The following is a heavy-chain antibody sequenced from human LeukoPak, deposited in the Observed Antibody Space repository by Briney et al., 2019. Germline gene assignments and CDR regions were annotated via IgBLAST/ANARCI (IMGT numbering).Heavy chain of an antibody. CDR3: ARESGIQLWLRAPFDY. Sequence: SVKVYCKASGGTFSSYAISWVRQAPGQGLEWMGRITPIFGTANYAQKFQGRVTITTDESASTAYMELSSLRSEDTAVYYCARESGIQLWLRAPFDYWGQGTLVTVSS. D-gene: IGHD5-18*01. J-gene: IGHJ4*02. CDR2: ITPIFGTA. V-gene: IGHV1-69*05. CDR1: GGTFSSYA.